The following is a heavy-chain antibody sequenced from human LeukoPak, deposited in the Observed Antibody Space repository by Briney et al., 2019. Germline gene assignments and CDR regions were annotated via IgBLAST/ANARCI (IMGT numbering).Heavy chain of an antibody. J-gene: IGHJ3*02. CDR3: ARAGVVGVNNAFDI. D-gene: IGHD1-26*01. CDR1: GNSFGDYY. Sequence: SETLSLTCTVSGNSFGDYYWSWIRQPAGKGLEWIGRIYATGSANYNPSLRSRVTISVDTSNNQFSLRLSSVTAADTAVYYCARAGVVGVNNAFDIWGQGTMVTVSS. CDR2: IYATGSA. V-gene: IGHV4-4*07.